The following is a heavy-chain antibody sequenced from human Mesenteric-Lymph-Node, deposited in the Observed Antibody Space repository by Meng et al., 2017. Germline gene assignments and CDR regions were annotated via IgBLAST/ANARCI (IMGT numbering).Heavy chain of an antibody. V-gene: IGHV4-34*01. D-gene: IGHD3-10*01. J-gene: IGHJ4*02. Sequence: GSLRLSCAVYGGSFSGYYWSWIRQPPGKGLEWIGEINHSGSTNYNPSLKSRVTISVDTSKNQFSLKLSSVTAADTAVYYCARDGRRYGSGSYYLYWGQG. CDR3: ARDGRRYGSGSYYLY. CDR1: GGSFSGYY. CDR2: INHSGST.